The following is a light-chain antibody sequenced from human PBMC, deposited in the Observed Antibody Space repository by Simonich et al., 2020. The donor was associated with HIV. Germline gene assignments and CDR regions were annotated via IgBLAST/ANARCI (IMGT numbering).Light chain of an antibody. V-gene: IGKV1-NL1*01. Sequence: DIQMPQSPSSLSASVGDRVTITCRASQDIINSLSWYQPKPGKAPKLLLYAASRLQSGVPSTFSGSGSGTHYTLTISSLQTEDFATYYCQQYYNIPRTFGQGTTLEIK. J-gene: IGKJ2*01. CDR2: AAS. CDR3: QQYYNIPRT. CDR1: QDIINS.